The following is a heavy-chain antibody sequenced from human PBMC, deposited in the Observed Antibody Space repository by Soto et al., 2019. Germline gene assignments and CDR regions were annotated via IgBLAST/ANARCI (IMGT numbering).Heavy chain of an antibody. CDR1: GASFSGFY. CDR3: ARDFMH. Sequence: QGQLQQWGTGLLRPSETLSLSCGLYGASFSGFYWSWIRQAPGKGLEWIGEITYSGVANYNPSLTSRVTISVDTSKHHFSLMLNSVTAAYTAVYFCARDFMHWGQGTLVIVSS. J-gene: IGHJ1*01. CDR2: ITYSGVA. V-gene: IGHV4-34*01.